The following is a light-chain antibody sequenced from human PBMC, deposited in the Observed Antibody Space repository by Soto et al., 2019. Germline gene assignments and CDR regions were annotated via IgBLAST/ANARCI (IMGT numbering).Light chain of an antibody. CDR2: DTS. CDR3: QQRSNWWT. Sequence: DIVFTQSPATLSLSPGARATLSGRASQSVSSYLAWYQQKPGQAPRLLIYDTSNRTTCIPARFSGSGSGTDVTLTISSLEHEDFAVYYCQQRSNWWTFGQGTKVDIK. V-gene: IGKV3-11*01. J-gene: IGKJ1*01. CDR1: QSVSSY.